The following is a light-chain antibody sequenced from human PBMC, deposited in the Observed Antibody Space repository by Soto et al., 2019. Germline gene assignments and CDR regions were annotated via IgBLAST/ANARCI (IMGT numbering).Light chain of an antibody. CDR1: SSDVGGYNY. J-gene: IGLJ1*01. Sequence: QSVLTQPPSASGSPGQSVTISCTGTSSDVGGYNYVSWYQQHPGKAPKLLIYEVIKRPSGVPDRFSASRSGNTASLTVSGLQAEDEADYYCSSYAGSNTPYVFGTGNKVTV. V-gene: IGLV2-8*01. CDR2: EVI. CDR3: SSYAGSNTPYV.